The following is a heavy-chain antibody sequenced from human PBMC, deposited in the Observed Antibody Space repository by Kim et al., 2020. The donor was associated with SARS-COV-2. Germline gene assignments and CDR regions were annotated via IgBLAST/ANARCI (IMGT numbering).Heavy chain of an antibody. CDR1: GFSLSTYD. V-gene: IGHV3-21*01. J-gene: IGHJ6*02. CDR3: ARERDCRTSEGLLYCGMDV. Sequence: GGSLRLSCTASGFSLSTYDMTWVRQAPGRGLEWVSSISPSSSLLHYEESVKARFTISRDNAKNSVYLQMDSLGAEDTALYYCARERDCRTSEGLLYCGMDVWGQGTTVTVAS. D-gene: IGHD2-15*01. CDR2: ISPSSSLL.